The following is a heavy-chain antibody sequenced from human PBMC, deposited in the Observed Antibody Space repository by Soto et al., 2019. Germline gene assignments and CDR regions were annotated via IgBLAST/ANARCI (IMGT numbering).Heavy chain of an antibody. CDR3: ARNLRGKVHPRSYSSYYMDV. D-gene: IGHD3-10*01. Sequence: PGESLKISCRHSGYSFTSYWIGWVRQMPGKGLEWIGIIFPGDSETSYSPSFQGQVTISADKSISTAYLQWSSLKASDTAMYYCARNLRGKVHPRSYSSYYMDVWGTGTTVTVSS. J-gene: IGHJ6*03. V-gene: IGHV5-51*01. CDR1: GYSFTSYW. CDR2: IFPGDSET.